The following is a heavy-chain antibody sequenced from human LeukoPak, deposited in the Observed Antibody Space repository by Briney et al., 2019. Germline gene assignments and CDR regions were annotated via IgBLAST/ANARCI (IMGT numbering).Heavy chain of an antibody. J-gene: IGHJ5*01. Sequence: GGSLRLSCAASGFTFDDYAMHWVRQAPGEGLEWVSLINWDGGCPYYADSVKGRFTISRDNSKNSLYLQMNSLRVEDTALYYCSKGLGYASSWSPFDSWGQGTLVTVSS. CDR2: INWDGGCP. D-gene: IGHD6-13*01. CDR1: GFTFDDYA. V-gene: IGHV3-43D*03. CDR3: SKGLGYASSWSPFDS.